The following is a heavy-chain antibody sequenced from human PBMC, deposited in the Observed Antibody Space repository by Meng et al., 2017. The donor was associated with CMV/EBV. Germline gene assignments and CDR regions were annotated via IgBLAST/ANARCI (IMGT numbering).Heavy chain of an antibody. CDR2: ISWNSGSI. CDR3: ATGGYSSSSWSN. D-gene: IGHD6-6*01. CDR1: GFTFDDYA. J-gene: IGHJ4*02. V-gene: IGHV3-9*01. Sequence: SLKISCAASGFTFDDYAMHWVRQAPGKGLEWVSGISWNSGSIGYADSVKGRFTISRDNSKNTLYLQMNSLRAEDTAVYYCATGGYSSSSWSNWGQGTLVTVSS.